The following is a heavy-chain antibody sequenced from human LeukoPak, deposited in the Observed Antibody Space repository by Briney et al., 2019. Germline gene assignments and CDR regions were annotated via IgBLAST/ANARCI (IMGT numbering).Heavy chain of an antibody. J-gene: IGHJ4*02. D-gene: IGHD6-19*01. CDR2: IYHSGNT. V-gene: IGHV4-4*09. CDR1: GASMSSNY. Sequence: ETLSLTCNVSGASMSSNYWSWIRQPPGKGLEWIGYIYHSGNTNYSPSLESRVTMSVDESKNQFSLRVHFVSAADTAVYYCASTRRAAVAGRFDSWGQGTLVTVSS. CDR3: ASTRRAAVAGRFDS.